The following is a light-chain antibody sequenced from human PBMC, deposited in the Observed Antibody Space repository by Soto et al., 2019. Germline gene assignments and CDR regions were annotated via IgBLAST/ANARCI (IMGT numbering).Light chain of an antibody. J-gene: IGLJ1*01. CDR1: SSDVGSYNL. Sequence: QSALTQPASVSGSPGQSITISCTGTSSDVGSYNLVSWYQQHPGKAPKLMIYEVSKRPSGVSNRFSGSKSGNTASLTISGLQAEDEADYYCCSYAGSSTSSVFGTGTKLT. CDR2: EVS. CDR3: CSYAGSSTSSV. V-gene: IGLV2-23*02.